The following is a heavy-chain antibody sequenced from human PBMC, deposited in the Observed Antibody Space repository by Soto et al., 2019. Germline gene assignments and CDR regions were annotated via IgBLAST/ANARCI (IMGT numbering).Heavy chain of an antibody. J-gene: IGHJ5*02. V-gene: IGHV4-59*01. CDR1: RGSISSYY. CDR3: ARGNRMLRTGFDP. Sequence: PSETLSLTCPVARGSISSYYWSWLRQHPGKGLEWLGSIYYSGRTNYNPSLKSRVTISVDTSNNQCSLKLSSVTAADTAVYYCARGNRMLRTGFDPWGQGTLVTVSS. D-gene: IGHD2-8*01. CDR2: IYYSGRT.